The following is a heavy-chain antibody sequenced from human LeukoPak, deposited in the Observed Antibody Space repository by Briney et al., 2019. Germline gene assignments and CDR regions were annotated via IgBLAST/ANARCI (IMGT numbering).Heavy chain of an antibody. CDR2: ISSSGSFT. J-gene: IGHJ4*02. V-gene: IGHV3-11*05. D-gene: IGHD3-22*01. CDR3: ERGHDTSGPCRD. CDR1: RFPFSDYY. Sequence: GGSLRLSCAASRFPFSDYYMSWIRQAPGKGLEWVSYISSSGSFTNYADSVKGRFTISRDNAKKLLYLLMNSLRAEDTALYYCERGHDTSGPCRDWGQGTLVTVSS.